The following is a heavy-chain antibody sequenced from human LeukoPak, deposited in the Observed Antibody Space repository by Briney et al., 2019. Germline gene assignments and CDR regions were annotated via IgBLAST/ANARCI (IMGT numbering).Heavy chain of an antibody. V-gene: IGHV3-74*01. CDR3: ARVVMATTDY. CDR2: INSDGSST. Sequence: PGGSLRLSCAASGFTFSSYWMHWVRQAPGKGLVRVSRINSDGSSTSYADSVKGRFTISRDNAKNTLYLQMNSLRAEDTAVYYCARVVMATTDYWGQGTLVTVSS. J-gene: IGHJ4*02. CDR1: GFTFSSYW. D-gene: IGHD5-24*01.